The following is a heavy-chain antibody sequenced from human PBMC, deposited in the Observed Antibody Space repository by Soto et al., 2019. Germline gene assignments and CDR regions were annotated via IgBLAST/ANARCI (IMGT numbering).Heavy chain of an antibody. J-gene: IGHJ6*02. Sequence: GASVKVSCKASGYTFTSYYMHWVRQAPGQGLEWMGIINPSGGSTSYAQKFQGRVTMTRDTSTSTVYMELSSLRSEDTAVYYCARDQWIVVVTAAPSYGMDVWGQGTTVTVSS. D-gene: IGHD2-21*02. CDR2: INPSGGST. CDR3: ARDQWIVVVTAAPSYGMDV. CDR1: GYTFTSYY. V-gene: IGHV1-46*01.